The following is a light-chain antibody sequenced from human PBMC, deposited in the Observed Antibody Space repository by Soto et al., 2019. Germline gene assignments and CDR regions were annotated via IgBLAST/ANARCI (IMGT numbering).Light chain of an antibody. CDR3: CSYTTSNTRQIV. CDR2: DVS. Sequence: QSVLTQPASVSWSPGQSITISCTGTSSDVGGYNYVSWYQQHPGKAPKFMIYDVSSRPSGVSNRFSGSKSGNTASLTISGLQAEDEADYYCCSYTTSNTRQIVFGTGTRSPS. J-gene: IGLJ1*01. CDR1: SSDVGGYNY. V-gene: IGLV2-14*03.